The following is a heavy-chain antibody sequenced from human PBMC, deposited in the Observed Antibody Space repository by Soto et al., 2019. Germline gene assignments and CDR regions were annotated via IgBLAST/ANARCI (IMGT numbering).Heavy chain of an antibody. CDR2: ISYDGSNK. Sequence: GESLKISCAASGFTFSSYAMHWVRQAPGKGLEWVAVISYDGSNKYYADSVKGRFTISRDNSKNTLYLQMNSLRAEDTAVYYCARDKDLRGGGSYYRYYYYYYGMDVWGQGTTVTVSS. D-gene: IGHD1-26*01. J-gene: IGHJ6*02. V-gene: IGHV3-30-3*01. CDR3: ARDKDLRGGGSYYRYYYYYYGMDV. CDR1: GFTFSSYA.